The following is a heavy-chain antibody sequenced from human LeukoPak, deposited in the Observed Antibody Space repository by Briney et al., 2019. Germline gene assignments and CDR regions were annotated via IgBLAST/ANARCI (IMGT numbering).Heavy chain of an antibody. CDR1: GFTFSSYG. V-gene: IGHV3-30*18. CDR2: ISYDGSNK. J-gene: IGHJ5*02. Sequence: GGSLRLSCAASGFTFSSYGMHWVRQVPGKGLEWVAVISYDGSNKYYADSVKGRFTISRDNSKNTLYLQMNSLRAEDTAVYYCAKDWKAYSSPGRWFDPWGQGTLVTVSS. CDR3: AKDWKAYSSPGRWFDP. D-gene: IGHD6-13*01.